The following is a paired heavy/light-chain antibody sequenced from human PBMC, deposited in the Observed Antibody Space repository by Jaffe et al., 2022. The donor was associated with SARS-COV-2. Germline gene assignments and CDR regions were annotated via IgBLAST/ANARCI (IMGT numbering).Light chain of an antibody. Sequence: EIVMTQSPATLSVSPGERATLSCRASQSISSNLAWYQQKPGQTPRLLIYGASTRATGIPARFSGSGSGTEFTLTISSLQSEDFAVYYCQQYNNWPPLTFGGGTKVEIK. CDR3: QQYNNWPPLT. CDR2: GAS. V-gene: IGKV3-15*01. CDR1: QSISSN. J-gene: IGKJ4*01.
Heavy chain of an antibody. D-gene: IGHD3-16*01. CDR1: GFSFSTYA. CDR3: AKGIGSDYYYSVTFDY. V-gene: IGHV3-23*01. J-gene: IGHJ4*02. CDR2: ISGGGVGT. Sequence: EVQLLESGGRLAQPGGSLRLSCAASGFSFSTYAMTWVRQAPGKGLEWVSTISGGGVGTYYADSVKGRFSISRDNPKNTLYLQMNSLRAEDTAVYYCAKGIGSDYYYSVTFDYWGQGTLVTVSS.